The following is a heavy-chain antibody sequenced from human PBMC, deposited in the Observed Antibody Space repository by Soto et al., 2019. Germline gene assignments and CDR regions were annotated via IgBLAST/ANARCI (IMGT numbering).Heavy chain of an antibody. D-gene: IGHD3-22*01. CDR1: GGSISSGDYY. CDR2: IYYSGST. J-gene: IGHJ4*02. CDR3: AGEWYYYDRRAGGNFDY. Sequence: SETLSLTCTVSGGSISSGDYYWSWIRQPPGKGLEWIGYIYYSGSTYYNPSLKSRVTISVDTSKNQFSLKLSSVTAADTAVYYCAGEWYYYDRRAGGNFDYWGQGTLVTVSS. V-gene: IGHV4-30-4*01.